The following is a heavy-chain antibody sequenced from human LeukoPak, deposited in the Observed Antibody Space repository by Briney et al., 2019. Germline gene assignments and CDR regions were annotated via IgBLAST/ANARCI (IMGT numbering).Heavy chain of an antibody. CDR3: ARGSQDIVVVVAAEGAFDI. CDR2: IYHSGST. J-gene: IGHJ3*02. CDR1: GYSISSGYY. V-gene: IGHV4-38-2*02. D-gene: IGHD2-15*01. Sequence: SSETLSLTCTVSGYSISSGYYWGWIRQPPGKGLEWIGSIYHSGSTYYNPSLKSRVTISVDTSKNQFSLKLSSVTAADTAVYYCARGSQDIVVVVAAEGAFDIWGQGTMVTVSS.